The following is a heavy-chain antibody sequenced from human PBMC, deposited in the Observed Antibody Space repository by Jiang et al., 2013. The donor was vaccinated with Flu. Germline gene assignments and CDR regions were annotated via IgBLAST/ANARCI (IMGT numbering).Heavy chain of an antibody. D-gene: IGHD1-26*01. CDR2: STLAMVT. V-gene: IGHV1-3*01. CDR3: ASAGGATDQDY. Sequence: TFTSYAMHWVRLAPDKGLSGWDGSTLAMVTQNNSQKFQGRVTITADKSTSTAYMELSSLRSEDTAVYYCASAGGATDQDYWGQGTLVTVSS. CDR1: TFTSYA. J-gene: IGHJ4*02.